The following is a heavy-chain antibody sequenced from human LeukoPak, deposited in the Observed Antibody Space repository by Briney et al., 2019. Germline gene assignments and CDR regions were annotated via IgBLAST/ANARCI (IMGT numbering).Heavy chain of an antibody. CDR2: IYYSGST. Sequence: PSETLSLTCTVSGGSISSHYWSWIRQPPGKGLEWIGYIYYSGSTNYNPSLKSRVTISVDTSKNQFSLKLSSVTAADTAVYYCAKILGSGVWYGFDIWGQGTMVTVSS. D-gene: IGHD7-27*01. CDR1: GGSISSHY. CDR3: AKILGSGVWYGFDI. J-gene: IGHJ3*02. V-gene: IGHV4-59*08.